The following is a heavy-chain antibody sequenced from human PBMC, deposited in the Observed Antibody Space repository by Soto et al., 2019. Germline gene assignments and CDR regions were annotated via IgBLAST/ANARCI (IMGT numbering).Heavy chain of an antibody. Sequence: GGSLRLSCAASGFTFSSYAMSWVRQAPGEGLEWISTVSNSGGSTYYADSVKGRFTISRDNAKNTLYLQMNSLRAEETAVYYCARGVRGAYGLDIWGQGTMVTVSS. CDR2: VSNSGGST. CDR3: ARGVRGAYGLDI. V-gene: IGHV3-23*01. D-gene: IGHD2-21*01. CDR1: GFTFSSYA. J-gene: IGHJ3*02.